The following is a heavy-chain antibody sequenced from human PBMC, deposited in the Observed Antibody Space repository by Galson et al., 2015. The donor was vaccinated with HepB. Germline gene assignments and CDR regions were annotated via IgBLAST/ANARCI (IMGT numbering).Heavy chain of an antibody. CDR2: TYYRSEWYD. CDR3: ARDGAGSAQLDY. CDR1: GDSVSNTSVA. V-gene: IGHV6-1*01. J-gene: IGHJ4*02. D-gene: IGHD5-18*01. Sequence: CAISGDSVSNTSVAWNWIRQSPSRGLEWLGRTYYRSEWYDDYAVSVKGRITTNPDTSKNQFSLHLNSVTPEDTAVYYCARDGAGSAQLDYWGQGTLVTVSS.